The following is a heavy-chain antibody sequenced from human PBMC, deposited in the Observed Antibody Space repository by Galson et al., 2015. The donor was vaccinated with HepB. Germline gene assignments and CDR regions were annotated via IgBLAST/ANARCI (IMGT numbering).Heavy chain of an antibody. J-gene: IGHJ4*02. Sequence: SLRLSCAASGFTFSSYAMHWVRQAPGKGLEWVAVISYDGSNKYYADSVKGRFTISRDNSKNTLYLQMNSLRAEDTAVYYCARDFEEPFFDYWGQGTLVTVSS. V-gene: IGHV3-30*04. CDR2: ISYDGSNK. D-gene: IGHD1-14*01. CDR3: ARDFEEPFFDY. CDR1: GFTFSSYA.